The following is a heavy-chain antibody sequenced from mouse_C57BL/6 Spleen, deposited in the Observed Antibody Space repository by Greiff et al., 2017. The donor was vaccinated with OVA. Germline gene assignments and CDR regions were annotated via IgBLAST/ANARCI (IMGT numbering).Heavy chain of an antibody. CDR2: IDPSDSYT. D-gene: IGHD4-1*01. V-gene: IGHV1-69*01. CDR1: GYTFTSYW. CDR3: ARWELTADY. Sequence: VQLQQPGAELVMPGASVKLSCKASGYTFTSYWMHWVKQRPGQGLEWIGEIDPSDSYTNYNQKFKGKSTLTVDKSSSTAYMQLSSLTSEDSAVYYCARWELTADYWGQGTTLTVSS. J-gene: IGHJ2*01.